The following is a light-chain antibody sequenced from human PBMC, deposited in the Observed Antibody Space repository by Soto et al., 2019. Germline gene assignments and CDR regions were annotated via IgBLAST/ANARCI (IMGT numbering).Light chain of an antibody. CDR3: QQYGGSPRT. Sequence: EIVLTQSPGTLSLSPGESATLSCRASRSLDSGQLAWYQQKVGRAPRLLIHDAFIRATGIPDRFSGSGSGTDFTLNIARLEPEDFAVYYCQQYGGSPRTFGQGTRLEIK. CDR2: DAF. J-gene: IGKJ5*01. CDR1: RSLDSGQ. V-gene: IGKV3-20*01.